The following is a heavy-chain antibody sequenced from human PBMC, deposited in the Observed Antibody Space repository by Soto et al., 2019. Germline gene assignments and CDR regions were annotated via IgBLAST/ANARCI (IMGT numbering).Heavy chain of an antibody. V-gene: IGHV3-15*01. D-gene: IGHD3-3*01. CDR2: IKSKTDGGTT. CDR1: GFTFSNAW. CDR3: TTYYDFWSGYASVDY. Sequence: GGSLRLSCAASGFTFSNAWMSWVRQAPGKGLEWVGRIKSKTDGGTTDYAAPVKGRFTISRDDSKNTLYLQMNSLKTEDTAVYYCTTYYDFWSGYASVDYWGQGTLVTVSS. J-gene: IGHJ4*02.